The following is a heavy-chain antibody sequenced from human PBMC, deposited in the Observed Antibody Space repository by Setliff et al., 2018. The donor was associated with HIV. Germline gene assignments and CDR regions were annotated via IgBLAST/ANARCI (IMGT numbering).Heavy chain of an antibody. CDR2: VYTSGSA. D-gene: IGHD6-13*01. CDR1: GGSISSGSYY. J-gene: IGHJ5*02. V-gene: IGHV4-61*09. CDR3: ARDLPLISAAGSRAWFDP. Sequence: PSETLSLTCTVSGGSISSGSYYWTWIRQPAGKGLEWMGHVYTSGSASYKSSLKSRGSISIDTSKNQFSLKLTSVTAADTAVYYCARDLPLISAAGSRAWFDPWGQGTLVTVSS.